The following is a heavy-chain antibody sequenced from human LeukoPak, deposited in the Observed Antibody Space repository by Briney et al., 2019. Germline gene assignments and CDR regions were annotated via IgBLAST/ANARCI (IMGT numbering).Heavy chain of an antibody. CDR1: GGSFSSSSYY. V-gene: IGHV4-39*07. Sequence: SETLSLTCAVYGGSFSSSSYYRGWIRQPPGKGLEWIGSIYYSGSTYYNPSLKSRVTISVDTSKNQFSLKLSSVTAADTAVYYCARGLPHIVVAPAAIPGFDPWGQGTLVTVSS. D-gene: IGHD2-2*01. J-gene: IGHJ5*02. CDR2: IYYSGST. CDR3: ARGLPHIVVAPAAIPGFDP.